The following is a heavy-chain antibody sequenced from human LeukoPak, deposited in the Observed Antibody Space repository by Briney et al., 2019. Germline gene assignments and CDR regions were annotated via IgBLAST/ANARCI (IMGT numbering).Heavy chain of an antibody. CDR2: ISGRSGDT. J-gene: IGHJ4*02. D-gene: IGHD3-10*01. Sequence: PGGSLRLSCAASGFTFSSYWMHWVRQAPGKGLEWVSAISGRSGDTYYAASVKGRFTISRDNSKNTLYLQMNTLRAEDTAVYYCAPYEGIGARGGQGTLVTVSS. CDR1: GFTFSSYW. V-gene: IGHV3-23*01. CDR3: APYEGIGAR.